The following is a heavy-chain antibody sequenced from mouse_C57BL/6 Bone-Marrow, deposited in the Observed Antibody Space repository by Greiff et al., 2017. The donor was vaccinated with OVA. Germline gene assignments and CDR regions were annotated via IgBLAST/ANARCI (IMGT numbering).Heavy chain of an antibody. V-gene: IGHV14-4*01. D-gene: IGHD1-1*01. CDR1: GFNITGDY. CDR3: TPSSYGSSPWCAY. Sequence: EVQLQESGAELVRPGASVKLSCTASGFNITGDYMHWVKQRPEQGLEWIGWIDPENGDTEYASKFKGKATLTADTSSNTAYLQLSSLTSKDTAVYYCTPSSYGSSPWCAYWCRGTLVTVTA. J-gene: IGHJ3*01. CDR2: IDPENGDT.